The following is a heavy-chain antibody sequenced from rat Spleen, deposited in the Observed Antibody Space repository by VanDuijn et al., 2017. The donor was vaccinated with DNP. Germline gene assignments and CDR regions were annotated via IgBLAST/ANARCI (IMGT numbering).Heavy chain of an antibody. J-gene: IGHJ2*01. CDR3: ARHGTTEGIAYFDY. CDR1: GFNFNDYW. CDR2: INKDSSTI. Sequence: EVQLVESGGGLVQPGRSMKLSCAASGFNFNDYWVGWVRQAPGKGLEWIGEINKDSSTIKYSPSLKDKFTISRDNAKNTLYLQMNSLRSDDTATYYCARHGTTEGIAYFDYWGQGVMVTVSS. D-gene: IGHD1-11*01. V-gene: IGHV4-2*01.